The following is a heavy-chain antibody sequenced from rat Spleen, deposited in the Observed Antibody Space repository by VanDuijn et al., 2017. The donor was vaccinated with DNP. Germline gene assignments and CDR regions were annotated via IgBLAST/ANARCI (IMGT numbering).Heavy chain of an antibody. V-gene: IGHV5-7*01. D-gene: IGHD1-11*01. CDR3: ARHQDHYGGYSGGYVMDA. Sequence: EVLLVESDGGLVQPGRSLKLSCAVSGFTFSDYYMAWVRQAPAKGLEWVATLSYNGGTPYYRDSVKGRFTISRDNAKSTLYLQMNSLRSEDTATYYCARHQDHYGGYSGGYVMDAWGQGASVTVSS. CDR2: LSYNGGTP. CDR1: GFTFSDYY. J-gene: IGHJ4*01.